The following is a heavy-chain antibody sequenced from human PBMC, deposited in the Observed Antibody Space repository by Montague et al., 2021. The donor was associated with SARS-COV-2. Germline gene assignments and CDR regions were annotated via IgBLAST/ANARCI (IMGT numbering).Heavy chain of an antibody. D-gene: IGHD4-17*01. Sequence: SETLSLTCAVSGKSYSPYHGSFNSYHWSWIRQSQGKGLEWIGDIQRGDTKYNPSLKSRVTMSVDTSKNQFSLKLRSVTAADAAVYHCARAWRYGDYSGVHFAPWGQGTLVTVSS. CDR1: GKSYSPYHGSFNSYH. CDR3: ARAWRYGDYSGVHFAP. CDR2: IQRGDT. V-gene: IGHV4-34*10. J-gene: IGHJ5*02.